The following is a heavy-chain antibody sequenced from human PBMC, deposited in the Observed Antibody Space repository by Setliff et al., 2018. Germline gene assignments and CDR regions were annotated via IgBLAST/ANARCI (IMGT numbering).Heavy chain of an antibody. D-gene: IGHD1-26*01. CDR1: GDSISNSDYY. V-gene: IGHV4-39*07. J-gene: IGHJ6*01. CDR2: VYNTGTT. CDR3: ATRVPDLGKW. Sequence: SETLSLTCIVAGDSISNSDYYWGWIRQPPGKGLEWIGRVYNTGTTNYNPSLKSRVTISLDTSKSQFSLKLSFVTAADTAVYYCATRVPDLGKWWGKGTTVTVSS.